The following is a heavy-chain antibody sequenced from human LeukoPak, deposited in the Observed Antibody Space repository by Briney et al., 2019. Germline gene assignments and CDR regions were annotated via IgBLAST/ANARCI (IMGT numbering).Heavy chain of an antibody. CDR2: INTDGSST. V-gene: IGHV3-74*01. CDR1: GFTFSSYW. D-gene: IGHD4-17*01. Sequence: GGSLRLSCAASGFTFSSYWVHWVRQAPGKGPVWVSRINTDGSSTSYADSVKGRFTIPRDNAKNSLHLQMNSLRAEDTAVYYRARDVSGDYPNDSLDIWGQGTMVTVSS. J-gene: IGHJ3*02. CDR3: ARDVSGDYPNDSLDI.